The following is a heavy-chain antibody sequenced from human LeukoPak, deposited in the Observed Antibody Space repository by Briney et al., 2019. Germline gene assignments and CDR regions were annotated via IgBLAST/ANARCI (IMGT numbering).Heavy chain of an antibody. CDR1: GGSFSGYY. D-gene: IGHD1-26*01. CDR3: ARRPRRGGSYSNWFDP. J-gene: IGHJ5*02. Sequence: PSETLSLTCAVYGGSFSGYYWSWIRQPPGKGLEWIGEINHSGSTNYNPSLKSRVTISVDTSKNQFSLKLSSVTAADTAVYYCARRPRRGGSYSNWFDPWGQGTLVTVSS. CDR2: INHSGST. V-gene: IGHV4-34*01.